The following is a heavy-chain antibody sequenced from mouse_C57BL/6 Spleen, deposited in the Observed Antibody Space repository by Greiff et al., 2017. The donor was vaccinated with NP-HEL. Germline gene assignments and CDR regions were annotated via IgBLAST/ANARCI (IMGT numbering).Heavy chain of an antibody. V-gene: IGHV1-54*01. Sequence: VQLQQSGAELVRPGTSVKVSCKASGYAFTNYLIEWVKQRPGQGLEWIGVINPGSGGTNYNEKFKGKATLTADKSSSTAYMQLSSLTSEDSAVYCCGRDGDAMDYWGQGTSVTVSS. CDR2: INPGSGGT. CDR3: GRDGDAMDY. CDR1: GYAFTNYL. J-gene: IGHJ4*01.